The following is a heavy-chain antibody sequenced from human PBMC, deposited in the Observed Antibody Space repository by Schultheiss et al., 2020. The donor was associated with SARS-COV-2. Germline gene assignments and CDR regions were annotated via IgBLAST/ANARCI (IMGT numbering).Heavy chain of an antibody. CDR2: ISSSGSTI. CDR3: ARETEVGATEP. Sequence: GGSLRLSCAASGFTFSNAWMSWVRQAPGKGLEWVSYISSSGSTIYYADSVKGRFTISRDNAKNSLYLQMNSLRAEDTAVYYCARETEVGATEPWGQGTLVTVSS. D-gene: IGHD1-26*01. J-gene: IGHJ5*02. V-gene: IGHV3-11*04. CDR1: GFTFSNAW.